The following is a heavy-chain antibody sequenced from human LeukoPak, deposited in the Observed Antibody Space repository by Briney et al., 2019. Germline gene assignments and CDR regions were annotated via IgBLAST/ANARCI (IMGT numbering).Heavy chain of an antibody. J-gene: IGHJ4*02. V-gene: IGHV3-72*01. D-gene: IGHD3-16*01. Sequence: GGSLRLSCTASGFSFSDHYMDWVRQAPGKGLEWVGRTSNKANSYTTEYAASVKGRFTISRDDSKNSLYLEMNSLKTEDTAVYFCARAQRGGSTYDYLDSWGQGTLVTVSS. CDR2: TSNKANSYTT. CDR1: GFSFSDHY. CDR3: ARAQRGGSTYDYLDS.